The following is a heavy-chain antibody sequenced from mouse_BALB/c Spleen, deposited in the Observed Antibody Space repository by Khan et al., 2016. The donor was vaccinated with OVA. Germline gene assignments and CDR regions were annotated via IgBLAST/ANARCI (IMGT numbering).Heavy chain of an antibody. V-gene: IGHV1-77*01. CDR1: GYTFTVFY. J-gene: IGHJ3*01. CDR3: ARGSYCCYTFAY. CDR2: ISPGSGDT. D-gene: IGHD1-2*01. Sequence: QVQLQQSGAELARPGASVKLSCKASGYTFTVFYINWVKQRTGQGLEWIGEISPGSGDTYYNEKFKGKATLTADKSSSTAYMQLRSLTSEAVAVYCCARGSYCCYTFAYWGQGTLVTVSA.